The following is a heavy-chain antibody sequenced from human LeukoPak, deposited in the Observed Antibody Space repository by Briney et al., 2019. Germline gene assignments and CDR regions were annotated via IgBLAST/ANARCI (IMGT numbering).Heavy chain of an antibody. Sequence: QPGGSLRLSCAASGFTFSSYAMQWVRQARGKGLEWVAVISYDGSNKYYADSVKGRFTISRDNSKNTLYVQMNRLRGEDRGVYYCAXTLLAGDGGLPELNWFDPWGQGTLVTVSS. CDR1: GFTFSSYA. CDR3: AXTLLAGDGGLPELNWFDP. V-gene: IGHV3-30-3*01. J-gene: IGHJ5*02. CDR2: ISYDGSNK. D-gene: IGHD4-23*01.